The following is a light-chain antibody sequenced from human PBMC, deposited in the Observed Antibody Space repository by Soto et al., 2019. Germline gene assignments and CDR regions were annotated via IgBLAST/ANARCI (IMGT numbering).Light chain of an antibody. Sequence: DIQMTQSPSSLSASVGDRVSITCRASQAISNAVAWYQQSPRRGPKLLIYAAASLQSGVSSRFSGSGSGTDFTLTISSLQPEDFATYYCQHYNNDRPTFAQGTRLEAK. J-gene: IGKJ5*01. V-gene: IGKV1-27*01. CDR2: AAA. CDR3: QHYNNDRPT. CDR1: QAISNA.